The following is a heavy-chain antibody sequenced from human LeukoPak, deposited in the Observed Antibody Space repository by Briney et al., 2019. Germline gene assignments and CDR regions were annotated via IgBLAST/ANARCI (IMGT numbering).Heavy chain of an antibody. CDR1: GYSFTSYW. D-gene: IGHD5-18*01. CDR2: IYTGDSDA. J-gene: IGHJ3*02. Sequence: GESLKISCKGSGYSFTSYWIGWVRQMPRKGVEWMGIIYTGDSDASYSPSFQGQVTISADKSGSIAYLQWSSLKASDTAMYFCARRSGFTYGRDAFDIWGQGTMVTVSS. CDR3: ARRSGFTYGRDAFDI. V-gene: IGHV5-51*01.